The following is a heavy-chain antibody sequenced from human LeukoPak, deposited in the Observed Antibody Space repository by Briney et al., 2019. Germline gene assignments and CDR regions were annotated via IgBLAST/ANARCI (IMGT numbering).Heavy chain of an antibody. Sequence: PGGSLRLSCAASGFTVSSNFMGWVRQAPGKGLEWVSVIYSGGDAYYADSVKGRFTISRDNAKNSLYLQMNSLRAEDTAVYYCARDDDWNYEDYWGQGTLVTVSS. J-gene: IGHJ4*02. CDR3: ARDDDWNYEDY. D-gene: IGHD1-7*01. CDR2: IYSGGDA. CDR1: GFTVSSNF. V-gene: IGHV3-66*01.